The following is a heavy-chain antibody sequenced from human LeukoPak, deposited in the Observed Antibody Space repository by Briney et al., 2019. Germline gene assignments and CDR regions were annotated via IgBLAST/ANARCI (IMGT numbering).Heavy chain of an antibody. D-gene: IGHD3-16*01. CDR3: ARGDYGSPAYFDY. V-gene: IGHV4-59*01. Sequence: SETLSLTCTVSGGSISSYYWSWIRQPPGKGLEWIGYIYYSGSTNYNPSLKSRVTISVDTSKNQFSLKLSSVTAADTAVYYCARGDYGSPAYFDYWGQGTLVTVSS. CDR2: IYYSGST. J-gene: IGHJ4*02. CDR1: GGSISSYY.